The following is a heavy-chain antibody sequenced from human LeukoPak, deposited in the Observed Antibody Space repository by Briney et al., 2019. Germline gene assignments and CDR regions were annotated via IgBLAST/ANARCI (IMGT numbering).Heavy chain of an antibody. V-gene: IGHV1-69*13. D-gene: IGHD3-10*01. Sequence: SVNDSCLACLGTLIYYAIRWVGQAAGRGRDWMGVIIPCFGTANLLQKLQGRVTLTADEATSTAYMELSSLRSEDTAVYYCAGQRNYYGSVLYYFDYWGQGTLVTVSS. CDR1: LGTLIYYA. CDR3: AGQRNYYGSVLYYFDY. J-gene: IGHJ4*02. CDR2: IIPCFGTA.